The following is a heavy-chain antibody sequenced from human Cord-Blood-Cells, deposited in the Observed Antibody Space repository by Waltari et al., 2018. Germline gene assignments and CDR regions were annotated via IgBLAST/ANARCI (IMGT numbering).Heavy chain of an antibody. CDR3: ARLVGYCSGGSCYNWFDP. J-gene: IGHJ5*02. Sequence: EVQLVQSGAEVKKPGESLKISCKGSGYSFTSYWIGWVRQMPGKGLEWMGVIYPGDSDTRYSPSFQGQVTSSADKSISTAYLQWSSLKASDTAMYYCARLVGYCSGGSCYNWFDPWGQGTLVTVSS. CDR2: IYPGDSDT. D-gene: IGHD2-15*01. CDR1: GYSFTSYW. V-gene: IGHV5-51*01.